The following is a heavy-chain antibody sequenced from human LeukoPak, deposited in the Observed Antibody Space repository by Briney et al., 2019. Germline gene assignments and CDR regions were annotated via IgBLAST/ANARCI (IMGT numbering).Heavy chain of an antibody. V-gene: IGHV4-4*02. J-gene: IGHJ4*02. CDR1: GGSISSSNW. CDR3: ARAAARYGNYFDY. Sequence: SETLSLTCAVSGGSISSSNWWGWVRQPPGKGLEWIGEIYHSGSTNYNPSLKSRVTISVDKSKNQFSLKLSSVTAADTAVYYCARAAARYGNYFDYWGQGTLVTVSS. CDR2: IYHSGST. D-gene: IGHD1-1*01.